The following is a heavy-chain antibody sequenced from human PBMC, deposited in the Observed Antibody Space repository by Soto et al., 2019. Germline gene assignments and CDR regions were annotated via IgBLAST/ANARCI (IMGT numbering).Heavy chain of an antibody. V-gene: IGHV5-51*01. CDR2: IYPGDSDT. Sequence: GESLKISCKGSGYTFTNYWIGWVRQMPGKGLEWMGIIYPGDSDTKYNPSFQGQVTISADKSISTTYLQWSSLKASDTAIYYCAASIFYYGMDVWGQGTTVTVSS. CDR3: AASIFYYGMDV. CDR1: GYTFTNYW. J-gene: IGHJ6*02.